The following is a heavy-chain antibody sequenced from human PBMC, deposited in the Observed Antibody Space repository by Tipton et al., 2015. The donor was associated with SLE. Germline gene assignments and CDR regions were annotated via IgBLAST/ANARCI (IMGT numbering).Heavy chain of an antibody. J-gene: IGHJ5*02. V-gene: IGHV4-30-4*02. Sequence: TLSLTCTVSGDSISSGDYYWSWIRQPPGKGLEWIGYIYYSGSTYYNPSLKSRVTISVDTSKNQFSLKLSSVTAADTAVYYCARGGYGRTTKKWIWFDPWGQGTLVTVSS. CDR1: GDSISSGDYY. D-gene: IGHD5-12*01. CDR3: ARGGYGRTTKKWIWFDP. CDR2: IYYSGST.